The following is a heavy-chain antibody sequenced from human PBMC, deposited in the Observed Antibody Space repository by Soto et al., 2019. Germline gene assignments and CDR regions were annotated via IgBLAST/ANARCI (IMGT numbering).Heavy chain of an antibody. D-gene: IGHD6-13*01. V-gene: IGHV3-48*03. Sequence: EVQLAESGGDLVQPGGSLRLSCVGSGFTLSCYKMNWVRQAPGKGLERVAFISHTDRLTHYPDSVKGRFTISRDNAKNSLYLQMTSLRVEDTGVYYCARDTGRASADLWGQGTLVSVSS. J-gene: IGHJ5*02. CDR1: GFTLSCYK. CDR3: ARDTGRASADL. CDR2: ISHTDRLT.